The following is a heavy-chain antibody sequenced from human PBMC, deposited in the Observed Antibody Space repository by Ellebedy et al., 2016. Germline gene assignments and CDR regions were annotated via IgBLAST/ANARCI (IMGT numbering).Heavy chain of an antibody. CDR1: GFTFSSYS. V-gene: IGHV3-48*04. J-gene: IGHJ4*02. Sequence: GESLKISCAVSGFTFSSYSFNWIRQAPGKGLEWVSHISSSGSLKFYADSLRDRFTISRDNAKNLLHLQMNSLTAEDTVVYFCTREAGGSFVDSWGQGVLVTVSS. CDR2: ISSSGSLK. CDR3: TREAGGSFVDS. D-gene: IGHD1-26*01.